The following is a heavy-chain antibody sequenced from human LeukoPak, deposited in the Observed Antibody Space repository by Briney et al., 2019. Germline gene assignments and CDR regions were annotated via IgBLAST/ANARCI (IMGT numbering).Heavy chain of an antibody. CDR3: ARGRSSWYGGYSDY. J-gene: IGHJ4*02. D-gene: IGHD6-13*01. CDR1: GFTFSNYN. Sequence: PGGSLRLSCAASGFTFSNYNMNWVRQAPGKGLEWVSSITSGSNYVEYTDSVKGRFTISRDNAKNSLYLQMNSLRAEDTAVYFCARGRSSWYGGYSDYWGQGTLVTVSS. V-gene: IGHV3-21*01. CDR2: ITSGSNYV.